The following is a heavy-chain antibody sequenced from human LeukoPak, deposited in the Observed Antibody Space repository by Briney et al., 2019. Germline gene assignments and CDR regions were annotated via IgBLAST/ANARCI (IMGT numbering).Heavy chain of an antibody. CDR3: AREFTYYYGSGALDY. CDR1: GGSISSSSYY. Sequence: SETLSLTCTVSGGSISSSSYYWGWIRQPPGKGLEWIGSIYYSGSTYYNPSLKSRVTISVDTSKNQFSLKLSSVTAADTAVYYCAREFTYYYGSGALDYWGQGTLVTVSS. V-gene: IGHV4-39*07. D-gene: IGHD3-10*01. J-gene: IGHJ4*02. CDR2: IYYSGST.